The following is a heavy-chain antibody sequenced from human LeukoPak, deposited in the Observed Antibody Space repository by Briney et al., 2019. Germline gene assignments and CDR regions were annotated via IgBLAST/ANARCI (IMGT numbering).Heavy chain of an antibody. CDR3: ARALPWGGGGYDSGSFFDY. CDR2: ISGSGGST. Sequence: GGTLRLSCAASRFTFSSYDMTWVRQAPGKGLEWVSAISGSGGSTYYADSVKGRFTISRDNSKNTLYLQMNSLRAEDTAVYYCARALPWGGGGYDSGSFFDYWGQGTLVTVSS. CDR1: RFTFSSYD. D-gene: IGHD5-12*01. J-gene: IGHJ4*02. V-gene: IGHV3-23*01.